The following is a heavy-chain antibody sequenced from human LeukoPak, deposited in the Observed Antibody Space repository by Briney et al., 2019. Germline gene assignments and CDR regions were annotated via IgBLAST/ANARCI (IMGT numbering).Heavy chain of an antibody. D-gene: IGHD4-11*01. V-gene: IGHV3-7*01. Sequence: GGSLRLSCAASGFTFSTYWMMWCRQAPGKGLEWLANINEEGSEKYYAGSVEGRFTISRDNAKNSLDLQMSSLRADDTALYYCARSKIDYWGQGTLVTVSS. CDR3: ARSKIDY. CDR2: INEEGSEK. CDR1: GFTFSTYW. J-gene: IGHJ4*02.